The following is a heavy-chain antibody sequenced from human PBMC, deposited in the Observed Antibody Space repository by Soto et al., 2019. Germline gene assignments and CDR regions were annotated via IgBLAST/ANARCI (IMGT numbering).Heavy chain of an antibody. J-gene: IGHJ5*02. CDR2: IVPMFGTA. V-gene: IGHV1-69*12. D-gene: IGHD3-3*01. CDR1: GGTFGNSA. CDR3: ARDADPQSAFWSGPLGGGRFDP. Sequence: QVQLVQSGAEVKKPGSSVNVSCKTSGGTFGNSAVTWVRQAPGQGLEWLGGIVPMFGTANYAQKFQGRVTSTADESTITAYMELSSLNTDDTAVYCCARDADPQSAFWSGPLGGGRFDPWGQGTLVTVSS.